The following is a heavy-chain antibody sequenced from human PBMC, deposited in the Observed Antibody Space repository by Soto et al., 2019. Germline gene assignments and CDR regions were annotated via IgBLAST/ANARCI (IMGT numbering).Heavy chain of an antibody. J-gene: IGHJ4*02. CDR3: AHLKDTRGYYWDY. V-gene: IGHV2-5*02. D-gene: IGHD3-22*01. CDR2: IYWDDDK. CDR1: GFSLSPSGVG. Sequence: QITLKESGPTLVKPTETLTLTCTFSGFSLSPSGVGVGWIRQPPGKALEWLALIYWDDDKRYSPSLESRVTIAKDTSKNQVVLVMSNMDPVDTATYFCAHLKDTRGYYWDYWGQGTLVTVSS.